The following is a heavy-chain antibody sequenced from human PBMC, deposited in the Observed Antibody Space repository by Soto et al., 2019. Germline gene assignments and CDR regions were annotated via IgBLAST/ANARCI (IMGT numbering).Heavy chain of an antibody. CDR2: ISAYNGNT. CDR3: ARDGSILWFGELPEYWFDP. D-gene: IGHD3-10*01. V-gene: IGHV1-18*01. Sequence: GASVKVSCKASGYTFTSYGISWVRQAPGQGLEWMGWISAYNGNTNYAQKLQGRVTMTTDTSTSTAYMELRSLRSDDTAVYYCARDGSILWFGELPEYWFDPWGQGTLVTVSS. CDR1: GYTFTSYG. J-gene: IGHJ5*02.